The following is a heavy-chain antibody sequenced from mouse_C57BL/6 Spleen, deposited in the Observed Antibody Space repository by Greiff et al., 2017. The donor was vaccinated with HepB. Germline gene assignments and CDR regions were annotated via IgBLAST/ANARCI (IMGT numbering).Heavy chain of an antibody. J-gene: IGHJ3*01. Sequence: VQLKESVAELVRPGASVKLSCTASGFNIKNTYMHWVKQRPEQGLEWIGRIDPANGNTKYAPKFQGKATITADTSSNTAYLQLSSLTSEDTAIYYCARNPYYYGSSPWFAYWGQGTLVTVSA. CDR3: ARNPYYYGSSPWFAY. D-gene: IGHD1-1*01. V-gene: IGHV14-3*01. CDR2: IDPANGNT. CDR1: GFNIKNTY.